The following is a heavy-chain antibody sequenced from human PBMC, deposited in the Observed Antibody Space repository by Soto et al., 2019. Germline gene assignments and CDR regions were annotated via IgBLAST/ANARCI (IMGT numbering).Heavy chain of an antibody. D-gene: IGHD2-2*02. CDR3: AMAYCSCTSLYRDY. CDR1: GGTFSSYT. J-gene: IGHJ4*02. V-gene: IGHV1-69*02. CDR2: IIPILGIA. Sequence: QVQLVQSGAEVKKPGSSVKVSCKASGGTFSSYTISWVRQAPGQGLEWMGRIIPILGIANYAQKFQGRVTISSDKSTSTAYMERSSLASEATAAYYCAMAYCSCTSLYRDYWGQGTLVSVSS.